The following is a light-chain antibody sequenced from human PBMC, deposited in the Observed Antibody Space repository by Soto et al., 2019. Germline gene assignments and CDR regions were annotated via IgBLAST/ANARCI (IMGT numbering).Light chain of an antibody. CDR1: SSDVGGYNY. CDR3: SSYTSSSALRV. CDR2: DVS. Sequence: QSALTQPASVSGSPGQSITISCTGTSSDVGGYNYVSWYQQHPGKAPKLMIYDVSNRPSGVSNRFSGSKSGNTASLTISGIHAEDEADYYCSSYTSSSALRVFGGGTKVTVL. V-gene: IGLV2-14*01. J-gene: IGLJ2*01.